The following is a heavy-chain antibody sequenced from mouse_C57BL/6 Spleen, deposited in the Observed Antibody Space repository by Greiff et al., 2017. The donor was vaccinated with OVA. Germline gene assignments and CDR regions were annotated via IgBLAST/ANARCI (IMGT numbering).Heavy chain of an antibody. CDR3: AREKGDSSGYEGAMDY. V-gene: IGHV1-81*01. Sequence: QVQLQQSGAELARPGASVKLSCKASGYTFTSYGISWVKQRTGQGLEWIGEIYPRSGNTYYNEKFKGKATLTADKSSSTAYMELRSLTSEDSAVSFCAREKGDSSGYEGAMDYWGQGTPVTVSA. J-gene: IGHJ4*01. CDR2: IYPRSGNT. D-gene: IGHD3-2*02. CDR1: GYTFTSYG.